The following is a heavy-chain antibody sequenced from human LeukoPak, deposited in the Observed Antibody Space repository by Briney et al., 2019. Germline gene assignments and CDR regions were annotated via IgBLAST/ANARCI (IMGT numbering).Heavy chain of an antibody. J-gene: IGHJ4*02. CDR3: AKDGGRAAAGTSDY. CDR2: IRYDGSNK. D-gene: IGHD6-13*01. CDR1: GFTFSSYG. V-gene: IGHV3-30*02. Sequence: GGSLRLSCAASGFTFSSYGMHWVRQAPGKGLEWVAFIRYDGSNKYYADSVKGRFTISRDNSKNTLYLQMNSLRAEDTAVYYCAKDGGRAAAGTSDYWGQGTLVTVSS.